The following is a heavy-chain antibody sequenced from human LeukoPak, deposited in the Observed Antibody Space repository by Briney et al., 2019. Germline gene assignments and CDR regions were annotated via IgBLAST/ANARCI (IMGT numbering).Heavy chain of an antibody. CDR2: ISGSGGTT. J-gene: IGHJ6*02. V-gene: IGHV3-23*01. CDR1: GFTFSSYA. CDR3: AILGSSSGYYYTGMDV. D-gene: IGHD6-6*01. Sequence: GGSLRLSCAASGFTFSSYAMSWVRQAAGKGLEWVSGISGSGGTTYYADSVKGRFTISRDNSKNTMYLQMNSLRAEDTALYYCAILGSSSGYYYTGMDVWGQGTMVTVSS.